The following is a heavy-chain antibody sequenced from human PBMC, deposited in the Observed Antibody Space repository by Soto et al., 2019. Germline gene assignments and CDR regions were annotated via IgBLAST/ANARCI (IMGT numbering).Heavy chain of an antibody. CDR2: INSEGSST. CDR1: GFTFSSYW. J-gene: IGHJ6*04. CDR3: ASLGRQQLVSYYYGMDV. D-gene: IGHD6-13*01. Sequence: GAALRLSCAASGFTFSSYWTHCVRQAPGKELVWVSRINSEGSSTSYADSVKGLFTISRDNAKNTLYLQMNRLRAEEPAVYSSASLGRQQLVSYYYGMDVWGKGTTVTVSS. V-gene: IGHV3-74*01.